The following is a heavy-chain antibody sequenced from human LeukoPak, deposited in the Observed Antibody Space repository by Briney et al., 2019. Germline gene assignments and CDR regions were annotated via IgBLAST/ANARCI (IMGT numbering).Heavy chain of an antibody. D-gene: IGHD3-16*02. CDR1: GFTFSSYG. CDR2: IKQDGSEK. V-gene: IGHV3-7*01. CDR3: ARDYGDTFNYDYVWGSYRFDY. Sequence: PGGSLRLSCAASGFTFSSYGMHWVRQAPGKGLEWVANIKQDGSEKYYVDSVKGRFTISRDNAKNSLYLQMNSLRAEDTAVYYCARDYGDTFNYDYVWGSYRFDYWGQGTLVTVSS. J-gene: IGHJ4*02.